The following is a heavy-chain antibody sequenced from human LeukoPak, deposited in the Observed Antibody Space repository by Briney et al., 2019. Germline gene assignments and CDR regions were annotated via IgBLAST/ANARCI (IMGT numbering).Heavy chain of an antibody. CDR1: GDSIRGYY. CDR2: IHSSGTT. V-gene: IGHV4-59*01. D-gene: IGHD3-16*01. CDR3: ARGGAGSKWFDP. Sequence: SQTLSLTCTVSGDSIRGYYWSWIRQPPRKGLEWIAFIHSSGTTSYTTSIQSRVCRSVVSSDTQISLNVISVTAVDAAVNSCARGGAGSKWFDPWGQGTLVIVSS. J-gene: IGHJ5*02.